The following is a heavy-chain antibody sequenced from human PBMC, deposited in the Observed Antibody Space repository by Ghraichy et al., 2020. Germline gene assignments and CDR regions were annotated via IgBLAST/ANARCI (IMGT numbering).Heavy chain of an antibody. CDR2: ISSSASTT. Sequence: LSLTCAASRFTFSTYEMNWVRQAPGKGLEWVSYISSSASTTWYADSVKGRFTISRDNAKNSLYLQMNSLTAEDTAVYYCARGESSWGTSPLDYWGQGTLVTVSS. CDR3: ARGESSWGTSPLDY. V-gene: IGHV3-48*03. D-gene: IGHD3-16*01. CDR1: RFTFSTYE. J-gene: IGHJ4*02.